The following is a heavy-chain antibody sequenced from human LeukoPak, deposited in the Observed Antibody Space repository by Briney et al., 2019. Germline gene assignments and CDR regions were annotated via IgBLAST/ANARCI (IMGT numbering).Heavy chain of an antibody. CDR3: ARRELSASYSFFDY. CDR2: ITSYNGNT. J-gene: IGHJ4*02. CDR1: GYPLTNYG. D-gene: IGHD1-26*01. V-gene: IGHV1-18*01. Sequence: ASVKVSCKASGYPLTNYGLTWVRQAPGQGLEWAGWITSYNGNTDTAQRFQGRVTMTTDTSTSTAYMELRGLRSDDTAVYYCARRELSASYSFFDYWGQGTLVTVSS.